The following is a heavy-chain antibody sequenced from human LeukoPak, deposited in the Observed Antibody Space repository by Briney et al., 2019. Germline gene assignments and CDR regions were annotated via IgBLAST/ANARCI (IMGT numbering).Heavy chain of an antibody. D-gene: IGHD3-10*01. CDR3: AREPSVLWFGESLEDY. Sequence: GASVKVSCKASGYTFTGYYMHWVRQAPGQGLEWMGWINPNSGGTNYAQKFQGRVTMTRGTSISTAYMELSRLRSDDTAVYYCAREPSVLWFGESLEDYWGQGTLVTVSS. J-gene: IGHJ4*02. V-gene: IGHV1-2*02. CDR1: GYTFTGYY. CDR2: INPNSGGT.